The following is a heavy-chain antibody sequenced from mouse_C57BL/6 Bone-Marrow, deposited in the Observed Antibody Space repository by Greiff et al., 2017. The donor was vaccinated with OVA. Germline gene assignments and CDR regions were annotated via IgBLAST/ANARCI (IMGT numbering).Heavy chain of an antibody. V-gene: IGHV5-16*01. D-gene: IGHD1-1*01. J-gene: IGHJ4*01. CDR3: ARDYGSSYHYAMDY. Sequence: EVHLVESEGGLVQPGSSMKLSCTASGFTFSDYYMAWVRQVPEKGLEWVANINYDGSSTYYLDSLKSRFIISRDNAKNILYLQMSSLKSEDTATYYCARDYGSSYHYAMDYWGQGTSVTVSS. CDR2: INYDGSST. CDR1: GFTFSDYY.